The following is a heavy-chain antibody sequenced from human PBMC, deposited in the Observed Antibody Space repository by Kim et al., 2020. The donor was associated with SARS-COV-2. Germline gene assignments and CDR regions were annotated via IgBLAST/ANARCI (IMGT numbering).Heavy chain of an antibody. CDR3: ARDRGYYYDSSGYNGGWFDP. CDR2: INAGNGNT. J-gene: IGHJ5*02. V-gene: IGHV1-3*01. CDR1: GYTFTSYA. Sequence: ASVKVSCKASGYTFTSYAMHWVRQAPGQRLEWMGWINAGNGNTKYSQKFQGRVTITRDTSASTAYMELSSLRSEDTAVYYCARDRGYYYDSSGYNGGWFDPWGQGTLVTVSS. D-gene: IGHD3-22*01.